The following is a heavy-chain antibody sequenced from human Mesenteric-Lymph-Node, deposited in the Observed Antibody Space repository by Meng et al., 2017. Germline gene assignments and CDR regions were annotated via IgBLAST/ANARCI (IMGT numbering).Heavy chain of an antibody. CDR2: INPNNGGT. D-gene: IGHD3-16*02. Sequence: ASVKVSCKASGYSFTDYYIHWVRQAPGQGLEWMGWINPNNGGTNFAQNFQGRVTMTSDTSISTAYMELSKLRSDDTAVYYCARAYEQSIDYIWGSYRWRLNRFDPWGQGTLVTVSS. CDR1: GYSFTDYY. CDR3: ARAYEQSIDYIWGSYRWRLNRFDP. V-gene: IGHV1-2*02. J-gene: IGHJ5*02.